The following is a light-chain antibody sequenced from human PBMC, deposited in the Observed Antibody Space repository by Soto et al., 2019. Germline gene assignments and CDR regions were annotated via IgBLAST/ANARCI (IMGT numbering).Light chain of an antibody. CDR1: QSISSW. J-gene: IGKJ1*01. CDR3: QQYNSYPWT. Sequence: DIQMTQSLSTLSASVGDRVTITCRASQSISSWLAWYQQKPGKAPKLLIYDASSLESGVPSRFSGSGSGTEFTLTISSLQPDDFATYYCQQYNSYPWTFGQGTKA. CDR2: DAS. V-gene: IGKV1-5*01.